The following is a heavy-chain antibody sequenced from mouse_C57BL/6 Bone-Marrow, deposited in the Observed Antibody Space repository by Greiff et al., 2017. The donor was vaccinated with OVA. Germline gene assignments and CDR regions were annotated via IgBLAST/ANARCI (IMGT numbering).Heavy chain of an antibody. D-gene: IGHD1-1*01. CDR3: TREGERFITTVDAMDY. CDR2: IDPETGGT. V-gene: IGHV1-15*01. Sequence: VQLQESGAELVRPGASVTLSCKASGYTFTDYEMHWVKQTPVHGLEWVGAIDPETGGTAYNQKFKGKAILTADKSSSTAYMELRSLTSEDSAVYYCTREGERFITTVDAMDYWGQGTSVTVSS. J-gene: IGHJ4*01. CDR1: GYTFTDYE.